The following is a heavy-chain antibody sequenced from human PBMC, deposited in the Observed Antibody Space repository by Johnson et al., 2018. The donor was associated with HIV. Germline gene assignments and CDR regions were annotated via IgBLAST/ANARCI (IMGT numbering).Heavy chain of an antibody. V-gene: IGHV3-20*04. CDR1: GFTFSNFA. Sequence: VQLVESGGGVVQPGRSLRLSCAASGFTFSNFAMHWVRQAPGKGLEWVSGINWNGGSTGYADSVKGRVTISRDNAKKSLYLQMNSLRAEDTAVYYCARDKGRGAFDIWGQGTMVTVSS. CDR2: INWNGGST. D-gene: IGHD3-10*01. J-gene: IGHJ3*02. CDR3: ARDKGRGAFDI.